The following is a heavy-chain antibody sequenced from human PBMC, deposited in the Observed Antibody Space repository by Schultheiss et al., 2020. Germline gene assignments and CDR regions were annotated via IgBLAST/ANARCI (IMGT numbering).Heavy chain of an antibody. V-gene: IGHV3-23*01. CDR2: LSGSGVVT. J-gene: IGHJ4*01. Sequence: GGSLRLSCAASGFTFSQFGMSWVRQAPGKGLEWVSGLSGSGVVTYYADSVKGRFTISRDNSEDTLFLRMNTLRVEDTAVYYCAKGRGRDTTNFDYWGHGTLVTVSS. CDR1: GFTFSQFG. CDR3: AKGRGRDTTNFDY. D-gene: IGHD3-16*01.